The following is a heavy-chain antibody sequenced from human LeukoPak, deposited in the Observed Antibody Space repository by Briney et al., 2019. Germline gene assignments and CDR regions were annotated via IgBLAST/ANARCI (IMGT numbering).Heavy chain of an antibody. Sequence: GASVKVSCKASGYTLTSYGISWVRQAPGQGLEWMGWISAYNGNTNYAQKLQGRVTMTTDTSTSTAYMELRSLRSDDTAVYYCARDGTHNYYDSSVSWFDPWGQGTLVTVSS. CDR3: ARDGTHNYYDSSVSWFDP. CDR2: ISAYNGNT. D-gene: IGHD3-22*01. V-gene: IGHV1-18*01. CDR1: GYTLTSYG. J-gene: IGHJ5*02.